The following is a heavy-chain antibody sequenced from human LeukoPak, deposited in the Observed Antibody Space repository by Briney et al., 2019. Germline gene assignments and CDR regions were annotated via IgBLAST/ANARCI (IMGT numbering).Heavy chain of an antibody. D-gene: IGHD3-22*01. J-gene: IGHJ4*02. CDR2: IDWDDDK. V-gene: IGHV2-70*13. CDR3: ARLRHYSDSSTYFIDY. Sequence: ESGPALVKPTKTLTLTCTFSGFSLRTSGMCVTWIRQPPGKALEWLAHIDWDDDKYYNTSLKTRLTISKDTSKNQVVLTMTNLDPVDTATYYCARLRHYSDSSTYFIDYWGQGILVTVSS. CDR1: GFSLRTSGMC.